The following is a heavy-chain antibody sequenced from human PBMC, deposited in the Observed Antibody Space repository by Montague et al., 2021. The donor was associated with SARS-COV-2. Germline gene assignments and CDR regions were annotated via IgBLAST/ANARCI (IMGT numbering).Heavy chain of an antibody. CDR1: GDSVSRNTAF. CDR2: TYYRSKWQN. Sequence: CAISGDSVSRNTAFWNWVRQSPSRGLEFLGRTYYRSKWQNDYAVSVRGRITINPDTSKNQFSLHLNSVTPEDTAVYYCSRGTLRFGMDVWGQGTTVTVSS. J-gene: IGHJ6*02. V-gene: IGHV6-1*01. D-gene: IGHD4-17*01. CDR3: SRGTLRFGMDV.